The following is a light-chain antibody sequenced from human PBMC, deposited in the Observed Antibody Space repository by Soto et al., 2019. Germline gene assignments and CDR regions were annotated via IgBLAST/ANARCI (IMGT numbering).Light chain of an antibody. CDR1: QSVSSY. V-gene: IGKV3-11*01. Sequence: ETVLTQSPATLSLSPGERATLSCRASQSVSSYLAWYQQKPGQAPRLLIYDASNRATGIPARFSGSGSGTDFTLTISSLEPEDFAVYYCQQRSNWSYTFGQGTKLEIK. J-gene: IGKJ2*01. CDR2: DAS. CDR3: QQRSNWSYT.